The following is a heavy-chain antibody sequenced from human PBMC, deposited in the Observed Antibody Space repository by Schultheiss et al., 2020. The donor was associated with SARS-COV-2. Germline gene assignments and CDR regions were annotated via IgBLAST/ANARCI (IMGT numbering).Heavy chain of an antibody. CDR2: ISSSSSYI. Sequence: GGSLRLSCAVSGFTVTSNYMSWVRQAPGKGLEWVSSISSSSSYIYYADSVKGRFTIARDNSKNTLYLQMNSLRAEDTAVYYCARGRSYDSSGYYSAAIDYWGQGTLVTVSS. V-gene: IGHV3-21*01. CDR3: ARGRSYDSSGYYSAAIDY. D-gene: IGHD3-22*01. J-gene: IGHJ4*02. CDR1: GFTVTSNY.